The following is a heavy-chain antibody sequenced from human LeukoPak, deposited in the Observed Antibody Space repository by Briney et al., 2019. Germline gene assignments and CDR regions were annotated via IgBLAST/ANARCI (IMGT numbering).Heavy chain of an antibody. J-gene: IGHJ4*02. CDR1: GYSFTSYW. D-gene: IGHD6-13*01. Sequence: GESLKIPCKGSGYSFTSYWIGWVRQMHGKGLEWKGIIYPGDSDTRYSPSFQGQVTITADKSISTPYLQWSSLKASDTSMYYCASSRHSYGCSSSWYGGSWGQGTLVTVSS. CDR3: ASSRHSYGCSSSWYGGS. V-gene: IGHV5-51*01. CDR2: IYPGDSDT.